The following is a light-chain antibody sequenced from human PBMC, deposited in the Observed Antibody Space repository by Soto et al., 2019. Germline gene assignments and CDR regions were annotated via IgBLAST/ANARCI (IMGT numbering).Light chain of an antibody. Sequence: QSVLTQPASVSGSPGQSITISCTGTSSDVGSYNLVSWYQQHPGKAPKLMIYEGSKRPSGFSNRFSGSKSGNTASLTISGLQAEDEADAYCCSYAGSSTSVVFGGGTQLTVL. J-gene: IGLJ7*01. CDR1: SSDVGSYNL. CDR3: CSYAGSSTSVV. V-gene: IGLV2-23*01. CDR2: EGS.